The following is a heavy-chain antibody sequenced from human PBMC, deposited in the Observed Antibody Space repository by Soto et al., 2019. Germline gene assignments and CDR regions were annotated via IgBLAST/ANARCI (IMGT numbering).Heavy chain of an antibody. CDR2: IYYTGNT. CDR3: ARAKGVQGDYYGMDV. CDR1: GCSINNYY. D-gene: IGHD3-16*01. J-gene: IGHJ6*02. V-gene: IGHV4-59*01. Sequence: PSETLSLTCTVSGCSINNYYWSWIRQPPGKGLEWIGYIYYTGNTNYNPSLKSRVTISVDTSKNQVSLKLRSVTAADTAMYYCARAKGVQGDYYGMDVWGQGTTVTVSS.